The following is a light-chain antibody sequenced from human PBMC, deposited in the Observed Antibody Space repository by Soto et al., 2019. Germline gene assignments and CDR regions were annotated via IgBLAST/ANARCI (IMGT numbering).Light chain of an antibody. CDR3: AAWDDSLSGQV. J-gene: IGLJ2*01. V-gene: IGLV1-47*01. Sequence: QSVLTQPPSASGTPGQRVTISCSGSSSNIGSNYVYWYQQFPGTAPKLLIYKNNQRASGVPDRFSGSKSGTSASLAISGLRSEDEANYHCAAWDDSLSGQVFGGGTKLTVL. CDR1: SSNIGSNY. CDR2: KNN.